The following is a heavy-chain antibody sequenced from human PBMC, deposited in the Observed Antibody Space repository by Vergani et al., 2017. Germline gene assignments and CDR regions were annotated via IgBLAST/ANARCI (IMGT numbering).Heavy chain of an antibody. J-gene: IGHJ6*02. CDR3: ARDLWELTDHDYYYYGMDV. Sequence: QVQLVQSGSEVRKPGASVKVSCQVSGYSLTELTIHWVRQAPGKGLEWMGGFDPEHGEVTFAHHIQGRVTMTEDRSTDTAYMELSRLRSDDTAVYYCARDLWELTDHDYYYYGMDVWGQ. V-gene: IGHV1-24*01. CDR1: GYSLTELT. CDR2: FDPEHGEV. D-gene: IGHD1-26*01.